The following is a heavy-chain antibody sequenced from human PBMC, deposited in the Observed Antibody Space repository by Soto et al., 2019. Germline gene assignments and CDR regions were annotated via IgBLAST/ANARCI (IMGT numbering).Heavy chain of an antibody. D-gene: IGHD6-25*01. CDR2: IIPIFGTA. CDR3: ARVGYSTRYYYGMDV. V-gene: IGHV1-69*13. CDR1: GGTFSSYA. Sequence: ASVKVSCKASGGTFSSYAISWVRQAPGQGLEWMGGIIPIFGTANYAQKFQGRVTITADESTSTAYMELSSLRSEDTAVYYCARVGYSTRYYYGMDVWGQGTTVTVSS. J-gene: IGHJ6*02.